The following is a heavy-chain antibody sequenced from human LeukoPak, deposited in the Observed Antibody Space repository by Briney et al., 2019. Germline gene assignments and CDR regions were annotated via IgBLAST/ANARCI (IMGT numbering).Heavy chain of an antibody. CDR1: GFTFSSYA. CDR3: AGGTWIQLWLDY. Sequence: GGPLRLSCAASGFTFSSYAMSWVRQAPGRGLEWVSGISASGGITYYAESVKGRFTISRDNSKNTLYLQMNSLRAEDTAVYYCAGGTWIQLWLDYWGQGTLVTVSS. V-gene: IGHV3-23*01. J-gene: IGHJ4*02. D-gene: IGHD5-18*01. CDR2: ISASGGIT.